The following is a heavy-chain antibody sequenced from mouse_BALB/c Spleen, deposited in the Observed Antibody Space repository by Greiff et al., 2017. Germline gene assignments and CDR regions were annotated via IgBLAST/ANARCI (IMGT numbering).Heavy chain of an antibody. CDR3: GSSYDAY. J-gene: IGHJ3*01. V-gene: IGHV3-2*02. Sequence: EVMLVESGPGLVKPSQSLSLTCTVTGYSITSDYAWNWIRQFPGNKLEWMGYISYSGSTSYNPSLKSRISITRDTSKNQFFLQLNSVTTEDTATYYCGSSYDAYWGQGTLVTVSA. CDR1: GYSITSDYA. CDR2: ISYSGST. D-gene: IGHD1-1*01.